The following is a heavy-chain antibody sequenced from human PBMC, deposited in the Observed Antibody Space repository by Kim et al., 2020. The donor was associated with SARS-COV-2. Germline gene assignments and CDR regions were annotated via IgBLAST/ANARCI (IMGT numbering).Heavy chain of an antibody. Sequence: SSPTFQGQVTISADKSISTAYLQWSSLKASDTAMYYCARGLGGTTFSPDYWGQGTLVTVSS. D-gene: IGHD1-7*01. CDR3: ARGLGGTTFSPDY. V-gene: IGHV5-51*01. J-gene: IGHJ4*02.